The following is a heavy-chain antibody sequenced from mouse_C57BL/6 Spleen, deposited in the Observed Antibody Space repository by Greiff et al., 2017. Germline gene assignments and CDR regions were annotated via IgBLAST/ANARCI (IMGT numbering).Heavy chain of an antibody. Sequence: QVQLQQPGAELVKPGASVKLSCKASGYTFTSYWMHWVKQRPGRGLEWIGRIDPNSGGTKYNEKVKSTDTLTVDKPSSTAYMQLSSLTSEDSAVYYWARGLDYGSREGFYFDYWGQGTTLTVSS. CDR1: GYTFTSYW. V-gene: IGHV1-72*01. CDR2: IDPNSGGT. D-gene: IGHD1-1*01. J-gene: IGHJ2*01. CDR3: ARGLDYGSREGFYFDY.